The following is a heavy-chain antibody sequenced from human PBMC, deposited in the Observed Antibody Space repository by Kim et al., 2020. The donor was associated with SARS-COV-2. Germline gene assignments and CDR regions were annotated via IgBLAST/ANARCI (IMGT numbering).Heavy chain of an antibody. CDR2: INHSGST. Sequence: SETLSLTCAVYGGSFSGYYWSWIRQPPGKGLEWIGEINHSGSTNYNPSLKSRVTISVDTSKNQFSLKLSSVTAADTAVYYCARGGFYGMDVWGQGTTVTVSS. J-gene: IGHJ6*02. CDR1: GGSFSGYY. V-gene: IGHV4-34*01. CDR3: ARGGFYGMDV.